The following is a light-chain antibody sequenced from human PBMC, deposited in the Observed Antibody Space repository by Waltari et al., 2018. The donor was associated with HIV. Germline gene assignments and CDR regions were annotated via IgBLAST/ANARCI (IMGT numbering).Light chain of an antibody. CDR3: SAWDDTLHVV. CDR1: NSAIGVNT. J-gene: IGLJ3*02. V-gene: IGLV1-44*01. CDR2: RSH. Sequence: QYVLTPSPYASGLHGQKVTIPCSGSNSAIGVNTVNWYQQFPGRAPKLVAYRSHQRPSGVPYRFSGSKSGTSAALAINGVQAEDEATYFCSAWDDTLHVVFGGGTKLTVL.